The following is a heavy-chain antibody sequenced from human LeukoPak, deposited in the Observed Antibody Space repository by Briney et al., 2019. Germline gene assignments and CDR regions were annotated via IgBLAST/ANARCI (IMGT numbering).Heavy chain of an antibody. J-gene: IGHJ4*02. CDR2: IYTSGST. CDR3: ARAPRTVVPAAQFDY. D-gene: IGHD2-2*01. V-gene: IGHV4-61*02. Sequence: SQTLSLTCTVSDGSISSGSYYWSWIRQPAGKGLEWIGRIYTSGSTNYNPSLKSRVTISVDTSKNQFSLKLSSVTAADTAAYYCARAPRTVVPAAQFDYWGQGTLVTVSS. CDR1: DGSISSGSYY.